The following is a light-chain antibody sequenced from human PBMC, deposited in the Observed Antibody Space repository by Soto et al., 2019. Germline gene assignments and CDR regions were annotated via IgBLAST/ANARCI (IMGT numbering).Light chain of an antibody. V-gene: IGKV3-15*01. CDR1: QSISSD. Sequence: IVMTQSPGTLSVSPGEGATLSCRASQSISSDLAWFQQKPGQAPRLLIYGASTRATGIPARFSGSGSGTEFTLTITSLQSEDFAVYYCQQYNKWPITFGGGTKVEIK. CDR3: QQYNKWPIT. CDR2: GAS. J-gene: IGKJ4*01.